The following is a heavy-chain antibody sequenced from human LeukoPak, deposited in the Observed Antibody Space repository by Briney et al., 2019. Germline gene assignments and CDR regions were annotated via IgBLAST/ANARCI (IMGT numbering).Heavy chain of an antibody. CDR3: ARDTYYYDSSGPY. V-gene: IGHV3-21*01. Sequence: GGSLRLSCAASGFTFSSYNMNWVRQAPGKGLEWVSSISSSSSYIYYADSVKGRFTISRDNAKNSLYLQMNSLRAEDTAVYYCARDTYYYDSSGPYWGQGTLVTVSS. J-gene: IGHJ4*02. D-gene: IGHD3-22*01. CDR1: GFTFSSYN. CDR2: ISSSSSYI.